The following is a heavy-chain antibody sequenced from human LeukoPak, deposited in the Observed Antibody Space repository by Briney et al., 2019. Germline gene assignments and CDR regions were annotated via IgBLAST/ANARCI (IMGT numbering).Heavy chain of an antibody. CDR3: AREAPACGGDCPFDY. D-gene: IGHD2-21*02. V-gene: IGHV4-61*02. J-gene: IGHJ4*02. CDR2: IYTSGST. Sequence: PSETLSLTCTVSGGSISSSSYYWSWIRQPAGKGLEWIGRIYTSGSTNYNPSLKSRVTMSVDTSKNQFSLKLSSVTAADTAVYYCAREAPACGGDCPFDYWGQGTLVTVSS. CDR1: GGSISSSSYY.